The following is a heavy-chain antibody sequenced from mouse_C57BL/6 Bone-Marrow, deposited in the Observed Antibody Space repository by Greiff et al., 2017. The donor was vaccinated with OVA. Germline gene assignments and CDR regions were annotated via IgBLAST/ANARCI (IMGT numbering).Heavy chain of an antibody. CDR2: IDPSDSYT. V-gene: IGHV1-50*01. D-gene: IGHD2-3*01. Sequence: VQLQQPGAELVKPGASVKLSCKASGYTFTSYWMQWVKQRPGQGLEWIGEIDPSDSYTNYNQKFKGKATLTVDTSSSTAYMQLSSLTSEDSAVYYCARWGWLLRWYFDVWGTGTTVTVSS. J-gene: IGHJ1*03. CDR1: GYTFTSYW. CDR3: ARWGWLLRWYFDV.